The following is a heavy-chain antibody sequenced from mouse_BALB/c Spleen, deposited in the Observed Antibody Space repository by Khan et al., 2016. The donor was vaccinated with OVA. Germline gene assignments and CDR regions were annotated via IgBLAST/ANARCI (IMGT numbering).Heavy chain of an antibody. CDR3: AREEPIYYFDY. Sequence: VQLKQSGAELMRPGASVKLSCKASGYIFTSYWIHWVKQRSGQGLEWIARIYPGTDNTYYTEKLKDRATLPADNSSPTAYMQLSSLKSEDSAVYFCAREEPIYYFDYWGQGTTRTVSS. V-gene: IGHV1-76*01. CDR2: IYPGTDNT. D-gene: IGHD6-1*01. CDR1: GYIFTSYW. J-gene: IGHJ2*01.